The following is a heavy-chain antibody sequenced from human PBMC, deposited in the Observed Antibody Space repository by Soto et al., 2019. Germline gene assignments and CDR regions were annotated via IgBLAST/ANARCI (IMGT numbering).Heavy chain of an antibody. CDR3: AKMSSENYYDPVFS. CDR2: ISSSGNTI. D-gene: IGHD3-22*01. J-gene: IGHJ4*02. Sequence: QVQLVESGGGLVKTSESLTIACAASGFTFSDYYMSWVSQAPGKGLEWVSYISSSGNTIYYADSVKGRFTISRDNAKNSVYLQMISLRAEDTALYFCAKMSSENYYDPVFSWGQGTLVTVSS. V-gene: IGHV3-11*01. CDR1: GFTFSDYY.